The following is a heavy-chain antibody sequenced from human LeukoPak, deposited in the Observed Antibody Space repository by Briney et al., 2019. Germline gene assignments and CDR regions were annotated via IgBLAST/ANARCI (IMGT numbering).Heavy chain of an antibody. Sequence: SETLSLTCTVSGGSISSYYWSWIRQPPGKGLEWIGYIYYSGSTNYNPSLKSRVTISVDTSKNQFSLKLSSVTAADTAVYYCAREAADDSSGYRLMHRWFDPWGQGTLVTVSS. J-gene: IGHJ5*02. D-gene: IGHD3-22*01. CDR3: AREAADDSSGYRLMHRWFDP. CDR2: IYYSGST. CDR1: GGSISSYY. V-gene: IGHV4-59*12.